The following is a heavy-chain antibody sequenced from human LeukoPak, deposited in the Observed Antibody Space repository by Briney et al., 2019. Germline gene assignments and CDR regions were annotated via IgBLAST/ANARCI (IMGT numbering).Heavy chain of an antibody. CDR1: GFTFSSYA. V-gene: IGHV3-23*01. J-gene: IGHJ4*02. D-gene: IGHD6-19*01. CDR2: ISGSGGST. CDR3: AKGRGQWLAAINY. Sequence: GGSLRLSCAASGFTFSSYAMGWVRQAPGKGLEWVSGISGSGGSTYYADSVKGRFSISRDNSKNTLYLEMNSLRAEDTAVYYCAKGRGQWLAAINYWGQGTLVTVSS.